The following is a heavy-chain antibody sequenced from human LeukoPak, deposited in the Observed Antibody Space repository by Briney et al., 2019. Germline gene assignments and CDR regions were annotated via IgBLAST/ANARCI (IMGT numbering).Heavy chain of an antibody. J-gene: IGHJ6*02. CDR1: GFTFSSYA. CDR2: ISGSGGST. Sequence: GGSLRLSCAASGFTFSSYAMSWVRQAPGKGLEWVSAISGSGGSTYYADSVKGRFTISRDNAKNSLYLQMNSLRADDTAVYYCAKAGITGTRKDGMDVWGQGTTVTVSS. V-gene: IGHV3-23*01. D-gene: IGHD1-20*01. CDR3: AKAGITGTRKDGMDV.